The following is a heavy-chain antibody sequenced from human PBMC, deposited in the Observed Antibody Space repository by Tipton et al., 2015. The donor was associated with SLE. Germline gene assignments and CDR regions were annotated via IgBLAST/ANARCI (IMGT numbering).Heavy chain of an antibody. CDR2: IYYSGST. V-gene: IGHV4-39*07. Sequence: TLSLTCTVSGGSISSSSYYWGWIRQPPGKGLEWIGSIYYSGSTYYNPSLKSRVTISVDTSKNQFSLKLSSVTAADTAVYYCARERAAAIPGDAFDIWGRGTMVTVSS. J-gene: IGHJ3*02. CDR1: GGSISSSSYY. CDR3: ARERAAAIPGDAFDI. D-gene: IGHD2-2*02.